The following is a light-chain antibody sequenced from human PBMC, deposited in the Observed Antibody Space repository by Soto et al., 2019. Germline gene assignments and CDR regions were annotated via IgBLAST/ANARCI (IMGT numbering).Light chain of an antibody. Sequence: EIVLTQSPATLSLSPGERATLSSRASQSVSSYLAWYQQKPGQAPRLLIYDASNRATGIPARFSGSGSGTDFTLTISSLEPEDFAVYYCQQRSNWPPFMYTFGQGTKLEIK. CDR3: QQRSNWPPFMYT. V-gene: IGKV3-11*01. CDR1: QSVSSY. CDR2: DAS. J-gene: IGKJ2*01.